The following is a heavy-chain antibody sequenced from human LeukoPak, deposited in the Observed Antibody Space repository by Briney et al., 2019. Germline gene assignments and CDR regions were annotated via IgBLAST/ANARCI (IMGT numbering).Heavy chain of an antibody. J-gene: IGHJ4*02. V-gene: IGHV4-59*05. CDR2: IYYSGST. CDR1: GGSFSSYY. Sequence: SETLSLTCTVSGGSFSSYYWSWIRQPAGKGLEWIGSIYYSGSTYYNPSLKSRVTISVDTSKNQFSLKLSSVTAADTAVYYCARQSSNILFGGIDYWGQGTLVTVSS. CDR3: ARQSSNILFGGIDY. D-gene: IGHD2-21*01.